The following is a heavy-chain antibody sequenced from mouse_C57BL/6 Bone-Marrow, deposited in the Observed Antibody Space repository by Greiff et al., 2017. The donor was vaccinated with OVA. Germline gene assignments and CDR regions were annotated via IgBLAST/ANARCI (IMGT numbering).Heavy chain of an antibody. D-gene: IGHD2-1*01. CDR1: GYAFTNYL. V-gene: IGHV1-54*01. Sequence: VQLQQSGDELVRPGTSVKVSCKASGYAFTNYLIEWVKQRPGQGLEWIGVINPGSGGTNYNEKFKGKATLTADKSSSTAYMQLCSLSSEDSAVYFCARSAGNYAFYYYAMDYWGQGTSVTVSS. J-gene: IGHJ4*01. CDR2: INPGSGGT. CDR3: ARSAGNYAFYYYAMDY.